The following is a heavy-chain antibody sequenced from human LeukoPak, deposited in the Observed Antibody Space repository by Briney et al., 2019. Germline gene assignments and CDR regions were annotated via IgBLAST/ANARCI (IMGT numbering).Heavy chain of an antibody. CDR1: GYTFTSYA. D-gene: IGHD2-21*01. CDR3: ARGPREWTIPLFDY. V-gene: IGHV7-4-1*02. J-gene: IGHJ4*02. Sequence: ASVKVSCKASGYTFTSYAMNWVRQAPGQGLEWMGWINTNTGNPTYAQGFTGRFVFSLDTSVSTAYLQISSLKAEDTAVYYCARGPREWTIPLFDYWGQGTLVTVSS. CDR2: INTNTGNP.